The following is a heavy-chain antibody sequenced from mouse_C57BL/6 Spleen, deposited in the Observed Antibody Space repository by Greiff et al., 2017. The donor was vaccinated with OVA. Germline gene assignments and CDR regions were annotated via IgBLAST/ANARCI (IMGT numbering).Heavy chain of an antibody. CDR3: ARTGNYYSNLYAMDY. J-gene: IGHJ4*01. Sequence: EVQLQESGPELVKPGASVKIPCKASGYTFTDYNMDWVKQSHGKSLEWIGDINPNNGGTIYNQKFKGKATLTVDKSSSTAYMELRSLTSEDTAVYYCARTGNYYSNLYAMDYWGQGTSVTVSS. CDR1: GYTFTDYN. V-gene: IGHV1-18*01. D-gene: IGHD2-5*01. CDR2: INPNNGGT.